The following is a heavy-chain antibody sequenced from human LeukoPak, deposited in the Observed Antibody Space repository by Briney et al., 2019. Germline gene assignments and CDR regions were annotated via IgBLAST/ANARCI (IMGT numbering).Heavy chain of an antibody. CDR1: GYSFTSYW. D-gene: IGHD3-10*01. CDR2: IYPGDSDT. V-gene: IGHV5-51*01. J-gene: IGHJ4*02. CDR3: ARHSYYYGSGTRAPFDY. Sequence: GESLKISCKGSGYSFTSYWIGWVRQMPGKGLERMGIIYPGDSDTRYSPSFQGQVTISADKSISTAYLQWSSLKASDTAMYYCARHSYYYGSGTRAPFDYWGQGTLVTVSS.